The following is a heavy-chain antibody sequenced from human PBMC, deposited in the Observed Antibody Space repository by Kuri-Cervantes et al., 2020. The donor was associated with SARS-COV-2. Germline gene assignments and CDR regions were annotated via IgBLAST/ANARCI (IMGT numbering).Heavy chain of an antibody. CDR2: IWYDGSNK. V-gene: IGHV3-30*04. D-gene: IGHD5-18*01. J-gene: IGHJ4*02. CDR1: GFTFSSYA. Sequence: GGSLRLSCAASGFTFSSYAMSWVRQAPGKGLEWVAVIWYDGSNKYYADSVKGRFTISRDNSKNTLYLQMNSLRAEDTAVYYCARAPVDTAMVGYWGQGALVTVSS. CDR3: ARAPVDTAMVGY.